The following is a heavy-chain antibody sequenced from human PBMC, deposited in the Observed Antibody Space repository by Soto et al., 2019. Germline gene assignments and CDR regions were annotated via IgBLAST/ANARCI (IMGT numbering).Heavy chain of an antibody. Sequence: SETLSLTCTVSGGPISSGDYYWTWIRQPPGKGLEWIGYIYYRGSSYYNPSLKSRLTLSVDTSKNQFSLKLTSVTAADTAVYYCARDKKTTVERGLDYWGQGALVTVSS. CDR3: ARDKKTTVERGLDY. D-gene: IGHD4-17*01. CDR2: IYYRGSS. J-gene: IGHJ4*02. CDR1: GGPISSGDYY. V-gene: IGHV4-30-4*01.